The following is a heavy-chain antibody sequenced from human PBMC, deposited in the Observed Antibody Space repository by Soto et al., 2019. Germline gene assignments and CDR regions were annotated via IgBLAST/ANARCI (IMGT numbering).Heavy chain of an antibody. V-gene: IGHV3-23*01. J-gene: IGHJ6*02. CDR2: ISGSGGST. D-gene: IGHD3-3*01. CDR1: GFTFSSYA. CDR3: AKVIDDFSLYYGMDV. Sequence: GGSLRLSCAASGFTFSSYAMSWVRQAPGKGLEWVSAISGSGGSTYYADSVKGRFTISRDNPKNTLYLQMNSLRAEDTAVYYCAKVIDDFSLYYGMDVWGQGTTVTVSS.